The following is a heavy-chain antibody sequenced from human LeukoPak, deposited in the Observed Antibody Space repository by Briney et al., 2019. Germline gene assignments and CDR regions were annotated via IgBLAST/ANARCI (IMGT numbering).Heavy chain of an antibody. CDR1: GGSISSYY. D-gene: IGHD3-16*01. Sequence: PETLSLTCTVSGGSISSYYWSWIRQPPGKGLEWIGYIYYSGSTNYNPSLKSRVTISVDTSKNQFSLKLSSVTAADTAVYYCARDVVGVVNWFDPWGQGTLVTVSS. CDR3: ARDVVGVVNWFDP. V-gene: IGHV4-59*01. CDR2: IYYSGST. J-gene: IGHJ5*02.